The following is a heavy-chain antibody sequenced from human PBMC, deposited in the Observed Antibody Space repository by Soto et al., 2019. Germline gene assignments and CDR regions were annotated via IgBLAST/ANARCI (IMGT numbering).Heavy chain of an antibody. J-gene: IGHJ6*02. Sequence: SETLSLTCTVSGGSISSGGYYWSWIRQHPGKGLEWIGYIYYSGSTYYNPSLKSRVTISVDTSKNQFSLKLSSVTAADTAVYYCARDGSGSYPSDSGYYYGMDVWGQGTTVTVSS. D-gene: IGHD3-10*01. CDR1: GGSISSGGYY. CDR3: ARDGSGSYPSDSGYYYGMDV. V-gene: IGHV4-31*03. CDR2: IYYSGST.